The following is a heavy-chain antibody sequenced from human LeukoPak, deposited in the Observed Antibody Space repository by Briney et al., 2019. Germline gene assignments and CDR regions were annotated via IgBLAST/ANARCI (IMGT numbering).Heavy chain of an antibody. D-gene: IGHD3-10*01. J-gene: IGHJ6*01. CDR2: ISSNGGST. CDR3: VKAIWLGALAGMDV. V-gene: IGHV3-64D*06. CDR1: AFTFSSYA. Sequence: GGSLRLACSASAFTFSSYAMHWVRQAPGKWLEYVSAISSNGGSTSYADSVKGRFTIYRDNSKNTLYLQMSSLRAEDTAVYYCVKAIWLGALAGMDVWGKGTTVAVSS.